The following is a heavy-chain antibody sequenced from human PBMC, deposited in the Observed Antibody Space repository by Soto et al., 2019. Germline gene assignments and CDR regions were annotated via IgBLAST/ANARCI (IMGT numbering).Heavy chain of an antibody. CDR2: VFYTGFT. J-gene: IGHJ4*02. CDR3: ATSQKGYNWNYFDH. V-gene: IGHV4-39*01. Sequence: PSENLSLTCAVSGASISGSYYYWAWLRQSPGTGPEWIGSVFYTGFTSYTPSLEGRVSVSVDTSKSQFSLKLSAVTAADTAVYYCATSQKGYNWNYFDHWGQGALVTVSS. D-gene: IGHD1-20*01. CDR1: GASISGSYYY.